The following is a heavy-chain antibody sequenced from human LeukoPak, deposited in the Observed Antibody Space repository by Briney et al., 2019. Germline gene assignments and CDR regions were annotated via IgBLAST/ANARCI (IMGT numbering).Heavy chain of an antibody. Sequence: SETLSLTCTVSGGSIRSSNNYWGWIRQPPGRGLEWIGSIHYSGSTYYNPSLKTRVTISVDTSKNQFSLKLSSVTAADSAVYYCARGGGPSNWFDPWGQGTLVTVSS. D-gene: IGHD4-23*01. CDR1: GGSIRSSNNY. CDR2: IHYSGST. CDR3: ARGGGPSNWFDP. J-gene: IGHJ5*02. V-gene: IGHV4-39*07.